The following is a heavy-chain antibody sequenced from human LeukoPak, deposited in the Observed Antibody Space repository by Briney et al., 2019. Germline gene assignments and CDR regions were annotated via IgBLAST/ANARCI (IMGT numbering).Heavy chain of an antibody. J-gene: IGHJ4*02. CDR1: GFTFSSYA. D-gene: IGHD6-13*01. CDR2: ISGSGGTT. CDR3: AKDCSWSCDY. Sequence: GGSLRLSCAASGFTFSSYAMSWVRQAPGKGLEWVSTISGSGGTTYYADSVKGRFTISRDNSKNTVDLQTNSLRTEDTAVYYCAKDCSWSCDYWGQGTLVTVSS. V-gene: IGHV3-23*01.